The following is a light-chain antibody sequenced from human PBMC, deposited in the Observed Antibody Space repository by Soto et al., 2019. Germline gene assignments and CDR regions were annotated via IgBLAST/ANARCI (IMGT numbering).Light chain of an antibody. CDR1: QGISSY. CDR3: QQYNSYRWT. CDR2: AAS. V-gene: IGKV1-9*01. J-gene: IGKJ1*01. Sequence: IPLSQSPSSVSASVGDRVTIACRASQGISSYLAWYQQKPGKAPQLLIYAASTLQSGVPSRFSGSGSGTEFTLTISSLQPDDFATYYCQQYNSYRWTFGQGTKVDIK.